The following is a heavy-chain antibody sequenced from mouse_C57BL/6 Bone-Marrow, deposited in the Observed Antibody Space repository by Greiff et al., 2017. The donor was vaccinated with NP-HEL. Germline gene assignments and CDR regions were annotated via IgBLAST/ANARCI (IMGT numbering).Heavy chain of an antibody. V-gene: IGHV1-26*01. CDR1: GYTFTDYY. CDR2: INPNNGGT. J-gene: IGHJ1*03. CDR3: ARDPYYYGSRDGGYFDV. D-gene: IGHD1-1*01. Sequence: VQLQQSGPELVKPGASVKISCKASGYTFTDYYMNWVKQSHGKSLEWIGDINPNNGGTSYNQKFKGKATLTVDKSSSTAYMERRSLTSEDSAVYYCARDPYYYGSRDGGYFDVWGTGTTVTVSS.